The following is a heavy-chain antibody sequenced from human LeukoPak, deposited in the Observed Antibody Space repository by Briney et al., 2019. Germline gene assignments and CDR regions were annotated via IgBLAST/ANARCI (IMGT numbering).Heavy chain of an antibody. CDR3: ARYHTALNY. CDR1: GFTFSSYE. J-gene: IGHJ4*02. CDR2: ISSSGST. Sequence: GGSLRLSCAASGFTFSSYEMNWVRQAPGKGLEWVSYISSSGSTYYADSVKGRFTISRDNSKNTLYLQMNNLRVEDTAVYYCARYHTALNYWGQGTLVTASS. V-gene: IGHV3-48*03. D-gene: IGHD5-18*01.